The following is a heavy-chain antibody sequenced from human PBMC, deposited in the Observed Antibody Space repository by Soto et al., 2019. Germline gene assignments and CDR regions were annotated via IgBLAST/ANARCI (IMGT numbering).Heavy chain of an antibody. CDR1: GFTFSSYA. D-gene: IGHD5-18*01. Sequence: GGSLRLSCAASGFTFSSYAMHGVRQAPGKGLEWVAVISYDGSNKYYVDSVKGRFTVSRDNSKNTLFLHMQSLRAEDTAVYYCARGLRGYSYGNADYWGLGTLVTVSS. CDR3: ARGLRGYSYGNADY. J-gene: IGHJ4*02. V-gene: IGHV3-30-3*01. CDR2: ISYDGSNK.